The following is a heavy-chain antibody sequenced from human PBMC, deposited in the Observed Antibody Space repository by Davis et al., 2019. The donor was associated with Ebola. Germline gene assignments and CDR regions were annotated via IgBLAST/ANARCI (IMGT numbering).Heavy chain of an antibody. J-gene: IGHJ4*02. CDR3: ARATYYYDTTAGNY. CDR1: GFTFSDYY. V-gene: IGHV3-7*03. D-gene: IGHD3-22*01. Sequence: GESLKISCAASGFTFSDYYMSWIRQAPGKGLEWVANIKQDGSEKYYVDSVKGRFTISRDNAKNSLYLQMNSLRAEDTAVYYCARATYYYDTTAGNYWGQGTLVTVSS. CDR2: IKQDGSEK.